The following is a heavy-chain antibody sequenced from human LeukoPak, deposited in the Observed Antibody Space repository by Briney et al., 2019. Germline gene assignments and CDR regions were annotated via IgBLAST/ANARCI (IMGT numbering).Heavy chain of an antibody. J-gene: IGHJ4*02. CDR2: ISYDGGNT. CDR3: AKDGYTYGSAGDYFDY. V-gene: IGHV3-30*18. Sequence: GGSLRLSCAASGFTFSSYGMHWVRQAPGKGLEWITLISYDGGNTHYADSVKGRFTISRDNSKKTLYLQLDSLRLEDTATYYCAKDGYTYGSAGDYFDYWGQGTLVTVSS. CDR1: GFTFSSYG. D-gene: IGHD5-18*01.